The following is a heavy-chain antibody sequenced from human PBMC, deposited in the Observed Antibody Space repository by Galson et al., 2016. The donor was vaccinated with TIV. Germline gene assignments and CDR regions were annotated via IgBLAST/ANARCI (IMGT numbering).Heavy chain of an antibody. J-gene: IGHJ3*02. Sequence: CAISGDSVSSDSAAWNWVRQSPSRGLEWLGRTYYRSRWYYDYKVSVKSRITINLDTSKNQFSLQLNSVTPEDTAVYYCTRAAGKNGASCYATCQTFDIWGQGTMVTVSS. D-gene: IGHD2-2*01. CDR3: TRAAGKNGASCYATCQTFDI. CDR1: GDSVSSDSAA. V-gene: IGHV6-1*01. CDR2: TYYRSRWYY.